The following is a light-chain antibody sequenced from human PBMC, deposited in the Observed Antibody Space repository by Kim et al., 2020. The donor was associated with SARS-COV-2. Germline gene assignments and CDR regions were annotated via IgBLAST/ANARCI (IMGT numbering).Light chain of an antibody. CDR3: QTWDTGIKV. CDR1: RGHSSHA. J-gene: IGLJ3*02. Sequence: QPVLTQSPSASASLGASVRLTCTLSRGHSSHAIAWHQQQPEKGARYLMKLNSDGSHSKGDGIPDRFSGSSSGAERYLTISSLQSEDEADYYCQTWDTGIKVFGGGTTLTVL. V-gene: IGLV4-69*01. CDR2: LNSDGSH.